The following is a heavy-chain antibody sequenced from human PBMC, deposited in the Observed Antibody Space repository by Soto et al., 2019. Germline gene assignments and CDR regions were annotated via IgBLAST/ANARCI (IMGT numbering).Heavy chain of an antibody. CDR1: GYTVTRYS. Sequence: ASVKVSCKASGYTVTRYSMHWVRQAPGQRLRGMGWINTGNGNTHYAQKFQGRITITTYASESTAYMELSSLRSEDTAVYYCARMQVPALGMGFWFDPWGQGTLVTVSS. V-gene: IGHV1-3*04. CDR2: INTGNGNT. J-gene: IGHJ5*02. CDR3: ARMQVPALGMGFWFDP. D-gene: IGHD2-2*01.